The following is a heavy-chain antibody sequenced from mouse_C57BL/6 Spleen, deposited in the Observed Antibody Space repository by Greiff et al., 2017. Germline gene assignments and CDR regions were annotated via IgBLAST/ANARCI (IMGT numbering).Heavy chain of an antibody. Sequence: QVQLQQPGAELVMPGASVKLSCKASGYTFTSYWMHWVKQRPGQGLEWIGEIDPSDSYTTYNQKFKGKSTLTVDKSSSTAYMQLSSLTSEDTAVYYCARIGSSGHYFDYWGQGTTLTVSS. CDR3: ARIGSSGHYFDY. V-gene: IGHV1-69*01. D-gene: IGHD3-2*02. CDR2: IDPSDSYT. CDR1: GYTFTSYW. J-gene: IGHJ2*01.